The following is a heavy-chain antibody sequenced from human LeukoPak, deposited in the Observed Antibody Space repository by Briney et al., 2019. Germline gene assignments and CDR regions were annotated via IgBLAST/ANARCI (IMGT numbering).Heavy chain of an antibody. V-gene: IGHV1-2*02. CDR1: GYTFTSYG. CDR2: INPNSGGT. D-gene: IGHD3-10*01. J-gene: IGHJ4*02. CDR3: ARDQGYYGSGSYDY. Sequence: GASVKVSCKASGYTFTSYGISWVRQAPGQGLEWMGWINPNSGGTNYAQKFQGRVTMTRDTSISTAYMELSRLRSDDTAVYYCARDQGYYGSGSYDYWGQGTLVTVSS.